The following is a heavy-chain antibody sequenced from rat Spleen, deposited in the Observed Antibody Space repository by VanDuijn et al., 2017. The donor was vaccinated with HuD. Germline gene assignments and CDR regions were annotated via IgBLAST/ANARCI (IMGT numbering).Heavy chain of an antibody. CDR1: GYSITSNF. CDR3: ARTGRFLFDY. Sequence: EVQLQESGPALVKPSQSLSLTCSVTGYSITSNFWGWIRKFPGNKMEWMGYISYSGSTSYNPSLKSRISITRDTSKNQFFLQVNSITTEDTATYYCARTGRFLFDYWGQGVMVTVSS. CDR2: ISYSGST. D-gene: IGHD5-1*01. V-gene: IGHV3-1*01. J-gene: IGHJ2*01.